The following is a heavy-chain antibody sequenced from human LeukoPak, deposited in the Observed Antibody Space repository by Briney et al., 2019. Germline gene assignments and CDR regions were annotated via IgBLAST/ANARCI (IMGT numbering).Heavy chain of an antibody. V-gene: IGHV3-7*03. D-gene: IGHD3-10*01. CDR1: GFTFSSYW. Sequence: GGSLRLSCAASGFTFSSYWMSWVRQAPGKGLEWVANIKQDGGEQYYVDSVKGRFTISRDNAKNTLYLQLNSLRAEDTAVYYCARGLMFYYGSGSFLNYWGQGTLVTVSS. CDR2: IKQDGGEQ. J-gene: IGHJ4*02. CDR3: ARGLMFYYGSGSFLNY.